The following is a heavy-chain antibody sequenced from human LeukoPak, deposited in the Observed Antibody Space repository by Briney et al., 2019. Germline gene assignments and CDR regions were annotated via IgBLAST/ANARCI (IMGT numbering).Heavy chain of an antibody. J-gene: IGHJ4*02. D-gene: IGHD5-18*01. CDR1: GYTFTGYY. Sequence: GASVKVSCKASGYTFTGYYIHWVRQAPGQGLEWMGWINPNSGGTNYAQKFQGRATMTRDTSISTAYMELSRLRSDDTAVYYCARGSVDTAMVTAPVDYWGQGTLVTVSS. CDR3: ARGSVDTAMVTAPVDY. CDR2: INPNSGGT. V-gene: IGHV1-2*02.